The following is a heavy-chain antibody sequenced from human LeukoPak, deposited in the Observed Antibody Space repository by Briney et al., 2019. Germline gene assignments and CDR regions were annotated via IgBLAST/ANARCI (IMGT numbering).Heavy chain of an antibody. CDR3: ASPGGAAAGHNYYYYYYMDV. V-gene: IGHV4-39*07. J-gene: IGHJ6*03. CDR1: GGSISSSSYY. D-gene: IGHD6-13*01. Sequence: SETLSLTCTVSGGSISSSSYYWGWIRQPPGKGLEWIGSIYYSGSTYYNPSLKSRVTISVDTSKNQFSLKLSSVTAADTAVYYCASPGGAAAGHNYYYYYYMDVWGKGTTVTVSS. CDR2: IYYSGST.